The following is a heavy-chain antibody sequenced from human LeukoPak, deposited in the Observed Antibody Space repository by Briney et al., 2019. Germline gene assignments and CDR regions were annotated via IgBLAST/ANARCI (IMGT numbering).Heavy chain of an antibody. J-gene: IGHJ4*02. CDR3: AKESADYRNYYDSSGYYYPFDY. CDR1: GFTVSSNY. V-gene: IGHV3-53*05. D-gene: IGHD3-22*01. Sequence: PGGSLRLSCAASGFTVSSNYMSWVRQAPGKGLEWVSVIYSGGSTYYADSVKGRFTISRDNSKNTLYLQMNSLRAEDTAVYYCAKESADYRNYYDSSGYYYPFDYWGQGTLVTVSS. CDR2: IYSGGST.